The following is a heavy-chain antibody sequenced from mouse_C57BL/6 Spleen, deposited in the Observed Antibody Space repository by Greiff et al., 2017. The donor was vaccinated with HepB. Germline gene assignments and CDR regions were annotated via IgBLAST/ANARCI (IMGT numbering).Heavy chain of an antibody. CDR1: GYTFTSYW. D-gene: IGHD2-1*01. CDR3: ARNYLYYYAMDY. CDR2: IYPGSGST. Sequence: QVQLQQPGAELVKPGASVKMSCKASGYTFTSYWLTWVKQRPAQGLEWIGDIYPGSGSTNYNEKFKSKATLTVDTSSSTAYMQLSSLTSEDSAVYFCARNYLYYYAMDYWGQGTSVTVSS. J-gene: IGHJ4*01. V-gene: IGHV1-55*01.